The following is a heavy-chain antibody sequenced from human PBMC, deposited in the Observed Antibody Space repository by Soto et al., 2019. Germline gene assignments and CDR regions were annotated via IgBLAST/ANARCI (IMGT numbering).Heavy chain of an antibody. V-gene: IGHV4-4*02. J-gene: IGHJ4*02. D-gene: IGHD6-25*01. Sequence: QVQLQESGPGLVKPSGTLSLTCAVSGDSIISDKWWSWVRQAPGKGLEWIGEIHHGGNSKYNPSLQXRXXXSXXRSKNQFSLNLTSVTDADTAVYYCARGESQQQRDYWGQGTLVTVSS. CDR2: IHHGGNS. CDR1: GDSIISDKW. CDR3: ARGESQQQRDY.